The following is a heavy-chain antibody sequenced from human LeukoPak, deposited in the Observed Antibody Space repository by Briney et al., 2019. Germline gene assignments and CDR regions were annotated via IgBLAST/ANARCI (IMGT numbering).Heavy chain of an antibody. J-gene: IGHJ4*02. V-gene: IGHV4-4*07. CDR3: AREYGDFDY. Sequence: SETLSLTCAVYGGSFSGYYWSWIRQPAGKGPEWIGRIYSSGSTNYNPSLKSRVTMSVDTSKNQFSLKLNSLTAADTAVYYCAREYGDFDYWGQGTLVTVSS. CDR1: GGSFSGYY. D-gene: IGHD4-17*01. CDR2: IYSSGST.